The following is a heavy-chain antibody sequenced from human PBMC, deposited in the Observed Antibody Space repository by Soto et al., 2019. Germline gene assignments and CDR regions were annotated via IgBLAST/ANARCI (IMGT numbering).Heavy chain of an antibody. CDR2: IVPLPGTT. J-gene: IGHJ3*01. CDR3: XSGVGGLGGSSGWPDYAFDV. D-gene: IGHD6-19*01. Sequence: QVQLVQSGAAVRKPGSSVKVSCKASGGTFTKYAITWVRQAPRQGLEWMGGIVPLPGTTNYAQKFRGRVTISADESTSTAYLELSSLXSEXXXXXYCXSGVGGLGGSSGWPDYAFDVWGQGTM. V-gene: IGHV1-69*01. CDR1: GGTFTKYA.